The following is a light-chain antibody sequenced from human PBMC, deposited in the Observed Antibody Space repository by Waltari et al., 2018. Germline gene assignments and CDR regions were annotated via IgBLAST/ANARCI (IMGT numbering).Light chain of an antibody. J-gene: IGKJ1*01. V-gene: IGKV1-39*01. Sequence: DIQMTQSPSSLSASVGDRFTITCRASQSISSYLNWYQQKPWKAPKLLIYAASSLQSGVPSRFSGSGSGTDFTLTISSLQPEDFATYYCQQSYSTPWTFGQGTKVEIK. CDR2: AAS. CDR3: QQSYSTPWT. CDR1: QSISSY.